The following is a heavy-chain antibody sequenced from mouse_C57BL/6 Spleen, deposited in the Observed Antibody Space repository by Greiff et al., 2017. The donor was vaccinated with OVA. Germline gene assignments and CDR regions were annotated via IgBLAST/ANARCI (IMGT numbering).Heavy chain of an antibody. J-gene: IGHJ2*01. V-gene: IGHV1-64*01. D-gene: IGHD2-4*01. CDR2: IYPNSGST. CDR1: GYTFTSYW. Sequence: QVQLQQPGAELVKPGASVKLSCKASGYTFTSYWMHWVKQRPGQGLEWIGMIYPNSGSTNYNEKFKGKATLTVDKSSSTAYMQLSSLTSEDSAVYYCGRSVYDCALDYWGQGTTLTVSS. CDR3: GRSVYDCALDY.